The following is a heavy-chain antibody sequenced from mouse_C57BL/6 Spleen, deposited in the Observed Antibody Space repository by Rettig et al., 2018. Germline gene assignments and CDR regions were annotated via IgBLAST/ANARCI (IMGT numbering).Heavy chain of an antibody. CDR3: TREGRNY. J-gene: IGHJ2*01. CDR2: IDPETGGT. V-gene: IGHV1-15*01. CDR1: GYTFTDYE. Sequence: QVQLQQSGAELVRPGASVTLSCKASGYTFTDYEMHWVKQTPVHGLEWIGAIDPETGGTANNQKFKGKAILTADKSSSTAYMELRSLTSEDSAVYYCTREGRNYWGQGTTLTVSS.